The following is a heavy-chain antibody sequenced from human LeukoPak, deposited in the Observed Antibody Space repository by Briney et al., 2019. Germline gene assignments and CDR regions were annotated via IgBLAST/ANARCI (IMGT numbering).Heavy chain of an antibody. Sequence: PGGSLRLSCAASGFTFSSYGMHWVRQAPGKGLEWVAFIRYDGSNKYYADSVKGRFTISRDNSKNTLYLQINSLRAEDTAVYYCAKESGITMVRGVITFWGQGTLVTVFS. CDR2: IRYDGSNK. J-gene: IGHJ4*02. CDR3: AKESGITMVRGVITF. D-gene: IGHD3-10*01. V-gene: IGHV3-30*02. CDR1: GFTFSSYG.